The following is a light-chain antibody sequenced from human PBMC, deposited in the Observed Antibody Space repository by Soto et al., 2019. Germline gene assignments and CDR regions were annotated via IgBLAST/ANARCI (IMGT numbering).Light chain of an antibody. Sequence: EIVLTQSPGTLSLSPGERATLSCRASQSVSSSFLAWYQQKPGQAPRLLIYGASSRATGIPDGFSGSGAGPDFPLTISGLEAEDFAEYYCRRYDRSPWTFGQGTRVEIK. V-gene: IGKV3-20*01. CDR2: GAS. CDR1: QSVSSSF. CDR3: RRYDRSPWT. J-gene: IGKJ1*01.